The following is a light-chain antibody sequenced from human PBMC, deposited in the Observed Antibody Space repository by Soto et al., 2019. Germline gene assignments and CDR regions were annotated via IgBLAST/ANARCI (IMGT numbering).Light chain of an antibody. Sequence: EIVLTQSPATLSLSPGERATLSCRASQSVSSYLAWYQQKPGQAPRLLIYDASNRATGIPARFSGSGSGTDFTLTISSLQPDDFAAYYCQQYKSYSLTFGGGTKVEIK. CDR3: QQYKSYSLT. CDR2: DAS. CDR1: QSVSSY. V-gene: IGKV3-11*01. J-gene: IGKJ4*01.